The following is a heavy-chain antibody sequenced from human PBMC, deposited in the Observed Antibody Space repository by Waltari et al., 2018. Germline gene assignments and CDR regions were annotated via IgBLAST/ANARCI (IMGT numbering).Heavy chain of an antibody. CDR1: GSIFSPAW. J-gene: IGHJ4*02. Sequence: EVQLVESGGGLVEPGGAIRVSCAGSGSIFSPAWMPWARQAPGKGLEWVGRIKSRITGGTTEYGAPVKGRFTISRDDSKDTVYLQMNSLKTEDTGVYYCGDFTAFDYWGQGSLVIVSS. D-gene: IGHD2-8*02. V-gene: IGHV3-15*01. CDR3: GDFTAFDY. CDR2: IKSRITGGTT.